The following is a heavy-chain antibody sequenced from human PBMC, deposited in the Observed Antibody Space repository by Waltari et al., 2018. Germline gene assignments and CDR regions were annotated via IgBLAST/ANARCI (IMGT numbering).Heavy chain of an antibody. J-gene: IGHJ6*02. CDR1: GFTFVTYD. D-gene: IGHD3-16*01. CDR3: AKDMGGGFYYDYGMDV. V-gene: IGHV3-9*01. Sequence: EVQLVESGGGLVQPGRSLRLSCLATGFTFVTYDLHWVRQAPGKGLEWVSGISWGSGDIGYADSVKGRFTISRDNAKNSLYLQMNSLTIEDTALYFCAKDMGGGFYYDYGMDVWGQGTTVTVSS. CDR2: ISWGSGDI.